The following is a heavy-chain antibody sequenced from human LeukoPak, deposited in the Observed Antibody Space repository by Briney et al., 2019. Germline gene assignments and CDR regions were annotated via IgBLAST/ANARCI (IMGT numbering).Heavy chain of an antibody. CDR3: ARSYYYDSSGFPYY. Sequence: PSETLSLTCTVSGRPINNYYWSWIRQPPGKGLEWIGYISYSGTTNYNPSLKSRVTISLDTSKNQFSLNLNSVTAADTAVYFCARSYYYDSSGFPYYWGQGTLVTVSS. J-gene: IGHJ4*02. D-gene: IGHD3-22*01. V-gene: IGHV4-59*01. CDR1: GRPINNYY. CDR2: ISYSGTT.